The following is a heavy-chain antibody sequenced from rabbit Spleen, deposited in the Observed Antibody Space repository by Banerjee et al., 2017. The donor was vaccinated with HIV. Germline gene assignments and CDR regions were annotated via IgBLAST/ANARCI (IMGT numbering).Heavy chain of an antibody. V-gene: IGHV1S40*01. CDR1: GFSFSAGYW. CDR3: ARSGNGNSDYNL. D-gene: IGHD4-2*01. J-gene: IGHJ4*01. CDR2: IWTAGSGV. Sequence: QSLEESGGGLVKPGASLTLTCTASGFSFSAGYWICWVRQAPGKGPEWIACIWTAGSGVYYASWAKGRFTISKTSSTTVTLRMTSLTVADTATYFCARSGNGNSDYNLWGPGTLVTVS.